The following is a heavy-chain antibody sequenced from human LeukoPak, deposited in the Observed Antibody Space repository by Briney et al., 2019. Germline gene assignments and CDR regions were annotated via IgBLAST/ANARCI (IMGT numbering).Heavy chain of an antibody. Sequence: GESLKISCKGSGYSFTSYRIGWVRQMPGKGLEWMGIIYPGDSDTRYSPSFQGQVTISADKSISTAYLQWSSLKASDTAMYYCARRDLGYSYDRLGDWFDPWGQGTLVTVSS. J-gene: IGHJ5*02. V-gene: IGHV5-51*01. CDR1: GYSFTSYR. CDR2: IYPGDSDT. D-gene: IGHD5-18*01. CDR3: ARRDLGYSYDRLGDWFDP.